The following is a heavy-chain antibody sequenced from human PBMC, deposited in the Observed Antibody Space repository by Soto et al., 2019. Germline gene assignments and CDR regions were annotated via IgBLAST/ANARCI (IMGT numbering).Heavy chain of an antibody. D-gene: IGHD6-13*01. J-gene: IGHJ4*02. CDR3: ARRAADRRWHTCDY. V-gene: IGHV1-2*02. CDR2: INPNSGDT. Sequence: QVQLVQSGAEVKNPGASVKVSCKASGYTFTGYYIHWVRQAPGQGLEWMGWINPNSGDTNYAQKFQGGITMTSDTSINTAYMEQSRLRSDDTAVYYCARRAADRRWHTCDYWGQGTLVTVSS. CDR1: GYTFTGYY.